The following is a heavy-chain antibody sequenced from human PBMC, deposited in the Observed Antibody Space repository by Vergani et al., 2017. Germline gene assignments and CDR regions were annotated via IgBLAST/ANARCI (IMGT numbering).Heavy chain of an antibody. CDR3: ARLPYYYDSSGYQSDY. J-gene: IGHJ4*02. Sequence: QVQLQESGPGLVKPPGTLSLTCAVSGDSISSNNCWTWVRQPPGKGLEWIGEINHSGSTNYNPSLKSRVTISVDKSKNQFSLKLSSVTAADTAVYYCARLPYYYDSSGYQSDYWGQGTLVTVSS. D-gene: IGHD3-22*01. V-gene: IGHV4-4*03. CDR1: GDSISSNNC. CDR2: INHSGST.